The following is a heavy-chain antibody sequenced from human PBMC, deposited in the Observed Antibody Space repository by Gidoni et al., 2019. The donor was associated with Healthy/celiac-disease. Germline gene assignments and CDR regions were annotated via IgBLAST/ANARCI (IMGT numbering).Heavy chain of an antibody. CDR3: AKDSPLYYFWSGYQSYGMDV. J-gene: IGHJ6*02. CDR2: ISYDGSNK. Sequence: QVQLVESVGGVVQPGRSLRLSCAASGFTFRSYGMPWVRQAPGKGLGWVAVISYDGSNKYYADTVKGRFTISRDNSKNTLYLQMNSLRAEDTAVYYCAKDSPLYYFWSGYQSYGMDVWGQGTTVTVSS. D-gene: IGHD3-3*01. CDR1: GFTFRSYG. V-gene: IGHV3-30*18.